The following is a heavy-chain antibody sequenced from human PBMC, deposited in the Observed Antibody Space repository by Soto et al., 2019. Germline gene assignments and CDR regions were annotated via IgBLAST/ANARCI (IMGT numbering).Heavy chain of an antibody. J-gene: IGHJ4*02. D-gene: IGHD2-15*01. CDR2: IYYSGST. CDR1: GGSVSSGSYY. Sequence: QVQLQESGPGLVKPSETMSITCTVSGGSVSSGSYYWSWIRQPPGKGLEWIGYIYYSGSTNYNPSLKSRVTISVDTSKNQFSLKLSSVTAADTAVHYCASGHCSGGSCYSGTDYLDYWGQGTLVTVSS. V-gene: IGHV4-61*01. CDR3: ASGHCSGGSCYSGTDYLDY.